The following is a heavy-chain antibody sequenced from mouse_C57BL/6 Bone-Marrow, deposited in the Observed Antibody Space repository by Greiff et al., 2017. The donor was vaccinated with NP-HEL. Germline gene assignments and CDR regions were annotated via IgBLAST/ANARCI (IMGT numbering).Heavy chain of an antibody. D-gene: IGHD2-4*01. J-gene: IGHJ1*03. CDR2: IYPRSGNT. CDR3: AGDYHWYFDV. Sequence: VKLMESGAELARPGASVKLSCKASGYTFTSYGISWVKQRTGQGLEWIGEIYPRSGNTYYNEKFKGKATLTADKSSSTAHMELRSLTSEDAAVYFCAGDYHWYFDVWGTGTTVTVSA. V-gene: IGHV1-81*01. CDR1: GYTFTSYG.